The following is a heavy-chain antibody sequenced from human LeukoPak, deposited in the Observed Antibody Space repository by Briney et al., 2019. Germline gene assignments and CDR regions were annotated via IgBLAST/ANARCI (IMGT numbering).Heavy chain of an antibody. V-gene: IGHV4-38-2*02. CDR1: GYSISSGYY. D-gene: IGHD3-3*01. J-gene: IGHJ4*02. CDR2: IYHSGST. Sequence: SETLSLTCTVSGYSISSGYYWGWIRQPPGKGLEWIGSIYHSGSTYYNPSLKSRVTISVDTSKNQFSLKLSSVTAADTAVYYCARGRYYDFWSGYYTGRYFDYWGQGTLVTVSS. CDR3: ARGRYYDFWSGYYTGRYFDY.